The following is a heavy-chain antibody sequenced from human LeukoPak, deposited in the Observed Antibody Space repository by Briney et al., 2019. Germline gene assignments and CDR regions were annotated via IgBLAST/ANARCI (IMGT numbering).Heavy chain of an antibody. D-gene: IGHD3-10*01. CDR2: MNPNNSNT. CDR1: GFTFTSYD. J-gene: IGHJ5*02. V-gene: IGHV1-8*01. CDR3: VRDGEGVAISVNYWFDP. Sequence: ASVKVSCKASGFTFTSYDINWVRQASGQGLEWMGWMNPNNSNTGYAQKFQGRVTMTRDTSISTAYMELRGLRSEDTAVYYCVRDGEGVAISVNYWFDPWGQGTLVTVSS.